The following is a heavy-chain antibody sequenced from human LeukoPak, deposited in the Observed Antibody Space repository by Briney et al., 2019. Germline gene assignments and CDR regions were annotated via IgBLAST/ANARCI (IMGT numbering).Heavy chain of an antibody. CDR3: TKLNNYDDY. CDR1: GFTFSTFG. V-gene: IGHV3-30*18. Sequence: PGGSLRLSCAASGFTFSTFGMHWVRQAPGKGLEGVAAISYDGYNQYYIDSVKGRFTVSRDNSKNTLYLQMNSLRAEDTAVYYCTKLNNYDDYWGQGTQVTVSS. J-gene: IGHJ4*02. D-gene: IGHD1/OR15-1a*01. CDR2: ISYDGYNQ.